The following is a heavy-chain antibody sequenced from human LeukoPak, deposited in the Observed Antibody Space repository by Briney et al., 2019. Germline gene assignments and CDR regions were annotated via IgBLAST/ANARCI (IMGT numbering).Heavy chain of an antibody. CDR3: ARDVGSCSNGVCFSNGDNWFDP. D-gene: IGHD2-8*01. Sequence: ASVTLSRTSSGSSFSGHYLYWDWLPPAQGQGLEGWINLNSGDRNSSPNFQGRVTMTRDTSISTAYMEMSGLKSDDTALYYCARDVGSCSNGVCFSNGDNWFDPWGQGTLVTVSS. J-gene: IGHJ5*02. V-gene: IGHV1-2*02. CDR1: GSSFSGHY. CDR2: INLNSGDR.